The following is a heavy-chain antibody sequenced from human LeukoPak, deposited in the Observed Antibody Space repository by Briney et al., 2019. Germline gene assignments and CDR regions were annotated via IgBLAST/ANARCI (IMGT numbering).Heavy chain of an antibody. CDR1: GFTFSSYA. J-gene: IGHJ4*02. D-gene: IGHD2-2*01. Sequence: PGGSLRLSCAASGFTFSSYAMSWVRQAPGKGLEWVSGISGSGGKTYYADSVKGRFTISRDNSKNTLYLHLNSLRAEDTAVYYCVSCEGSTSCYYVDYWGQGTLVTVSS. CDR3: VSCEGSTSCYYVDY. CDR2: ISGSGGKT. V-gene: IGHV3-23*01.